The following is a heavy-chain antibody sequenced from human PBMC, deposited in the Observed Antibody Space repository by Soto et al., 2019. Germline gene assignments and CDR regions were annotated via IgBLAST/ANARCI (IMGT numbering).Heavy chain of an antibody. V-gene: IGHV1-3*01. CDR2: INAGNGNT. CDR1: GYTFTGYA. CDR3: ARDPPGLTLYYYYGMDV. D-gene: IGHD7-27*01. J-gene: IGHJ6*02. Sequence: ASVKVSCKASGYTFTGYAMHWVRQAPGQRLEWMGWINAGNGNTKYSQKFQGRVTITRDTSASTAYMELSSLRSEDTAVYYCARDPPGLTLYYYYGMDVWGQGTTVTVSS.